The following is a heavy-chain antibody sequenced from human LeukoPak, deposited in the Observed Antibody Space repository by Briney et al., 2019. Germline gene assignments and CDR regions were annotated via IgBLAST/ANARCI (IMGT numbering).Heavy chain of an antibody. CDR3: ARGTTVRTPPVDY. CDR1: GGSIISSDY. J-gene: IGHJ4*02. V-gene: IGHV3-21*01. CDR2: ISTSSNYI. Sequence: ETLSLTCTVSGGSIISSDYHWGWVRQPPGKGLEWISSISTSSNYIYYADSVKGRFTISRDNAKNSLYLQMNRLRAEDTAVYYCARGTTVRTPPVDYWGQGTLVTVSS. D-gene: IGHD4-23*01.